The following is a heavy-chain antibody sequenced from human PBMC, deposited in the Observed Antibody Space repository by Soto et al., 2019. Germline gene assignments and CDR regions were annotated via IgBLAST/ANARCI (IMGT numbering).Heavy chain of an antibody. J-gene: IGHJ6*02. CDR3: AGGDALTLAGATMDV. Sequence: SQTLSLTCAISGDSVSSKSVAWNWIRQSPSRGLEWLGRTYYRSKWYNDYAESVKSRITINPDTSKNQFSLHLNSVTPEDTAVYYCAGGDALTLAGATMDVWGQGTTVTVSS. CDR2: TYYRSKWYN. V-gene: IGHV6-1*01. D-gene: IGHD2-21*02. CDR1: GDSVSSKSVA.